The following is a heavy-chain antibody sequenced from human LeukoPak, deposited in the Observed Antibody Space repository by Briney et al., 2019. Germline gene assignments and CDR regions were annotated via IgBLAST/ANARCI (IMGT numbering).Heavy chain of an antibody. V-gene: IGHV4-39*01. J-gene: IGHJ4*02. Sequence: SETLSLTCTVSGGSISSSSYYWGWIRQPPGKGLEWIGSIYYSGSTYYNPSLKSRVTISVDTSKNQFSLKLSSVTAADTAVYYCARRPAVTIFGVDVFDYWGQGTLVTVSS. CDR1: GGSISSSSYY. CDR2: IYYSGST. D-gene: IGHD3-3*01. CDR3: ARRPAVTIFGVDVFDY.